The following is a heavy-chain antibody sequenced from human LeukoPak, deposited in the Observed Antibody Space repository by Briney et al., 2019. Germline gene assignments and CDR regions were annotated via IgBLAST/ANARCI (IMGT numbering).Heavy chain of an antibody. J-gene: IGHJ3*02. V-gene: IGHV4-34*01. CDR1: GGSFSSYF. CDR2: VYYSGST. Sequence: PSETLSLTCAVYGGSFSSYFWTWIRQPPGKGLEWIGNVYYSGSTDYNPSLKSRVTISVDTSKNHFSLKLSSLTSADTAAYYCARLESGYFDAFDIWGQGTMVTVSS. D-gene: IGHD3-3*01. CDR3: ARLESGYFDAFDI.